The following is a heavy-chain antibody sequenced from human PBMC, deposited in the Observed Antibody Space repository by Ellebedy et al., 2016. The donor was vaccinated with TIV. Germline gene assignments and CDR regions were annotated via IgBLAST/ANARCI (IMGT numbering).Heavy chain of an antibody. CDR3: ARVPHTSSPPQFDH. CDR2: IIPILGIL. Sequence: ASVKVSCKASGGTFSRSGISYVRHAPGQGLEWMGRIIPILGILNYAQKFQGRVTITADISTSTAYMELSSLRSDDTAVYYCARVPHTSSPPQFDHWGQGTLVTVSS. CDR1: GGTFSRSG. J-gene: IGHJ4*02. V-gene: IGHV1-69*04. D-gene: IGHD6-6*01.